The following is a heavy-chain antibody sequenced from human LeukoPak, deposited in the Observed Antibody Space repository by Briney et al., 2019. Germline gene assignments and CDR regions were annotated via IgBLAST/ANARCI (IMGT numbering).Heavy chain of an antibody. CDR3: AELGITMIGGV. V-gene: IGHV3-23*01. D-gene: IGHD3-10*02. J-gene: IGHJ6*04. Sequence: GGSLRLSCAAPGFTFSSYGMSWVRQAPGKGLEWVSAISGSGGSTYYADSVKGRFTVSRDNSKNSLYLQMNSLRAEDTAVYYCAELGITMIGGVWGKGTTVTISS. CDR2: ISGSGGST. CDR1: GFTFSSYG.